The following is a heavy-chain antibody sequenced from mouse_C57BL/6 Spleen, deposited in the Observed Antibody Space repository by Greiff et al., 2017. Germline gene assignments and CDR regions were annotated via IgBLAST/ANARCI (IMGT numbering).Heavy chain of an antibody. Sequence: EVQRVESGGGLVQSGRSLRLSCATSGFTFSDFYMEWVRQAPGKGLEWIAASRHKANDYTTEYSASVKGRFIVSRDTSQSILYLQMYAVSAEDTAMDYCASDAGGYCVGYFDVWGKGTTVTVSA. J-gene: IGHJ1*03. CDR2: SRHKANDYTT. CDR3: ASDAGGYCVGYFDV. D-gene: IGHD2-3*01. CDR1: GFTFSDFY. V-gene: IGHV7-1*01.